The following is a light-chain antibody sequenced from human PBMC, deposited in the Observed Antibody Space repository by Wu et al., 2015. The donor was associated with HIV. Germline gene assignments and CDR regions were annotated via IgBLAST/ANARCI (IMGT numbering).Light chain of an antibody. Sequence: AVHLTQSPSSLSASVGDRVTVTCRSSQVINSALAWYQQKPGKAPKLLIYDASHLNSWVPSRFSGTKSGTDFNLTISNVRPEDFATYYCQQFNNNPLTFGQGTKLDVK. CDR2: DAS. CDR1: QVINSA. J-gene: IGKJ2*01. V-gene: IGKV1D-13*01. CDR3: QQFNNNPLT.